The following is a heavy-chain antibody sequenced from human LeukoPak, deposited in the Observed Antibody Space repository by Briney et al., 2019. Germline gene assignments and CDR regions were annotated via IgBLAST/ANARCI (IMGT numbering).Heavy chain of an antibody. CDR3: AKDKRRVVVVAED. CDR2: TSWNSGSI. V-gene: IGHV3-9*01. D-gene: IGHD2-15*01. Sequence: PGRSLRLSCAASGFTFDDYAMHWVRQAPGKGLEWVSGTSWNSGSIGCADSVKGRFTISRDNAKNSLYLQMNSLRAEDTALYYCAKDKRRVVVVAEDWGQGTLVTVSS. J-gene: IGHJ1*01. CDR1: GFTFDDYA.